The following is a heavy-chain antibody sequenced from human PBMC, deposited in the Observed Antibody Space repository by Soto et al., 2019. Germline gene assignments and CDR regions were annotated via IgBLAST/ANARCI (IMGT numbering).Heavy chain of an antibody. J-gene: IGHJ5*02. CDR2: IYYSGFT. CDR1: DGSISRGGYY. V-gene: IGHV4-31*03. Sequence: PSETLSLTCTFSDGSISRGGYYWSWIRQHPGKGLEWIGYIYYSGFTYYNPSLKSRVTISVDTSKNQFSLKLSSVTAADTAVYYCARSIDPWGQGTLVTVSS. CDR3: ARSIDP.